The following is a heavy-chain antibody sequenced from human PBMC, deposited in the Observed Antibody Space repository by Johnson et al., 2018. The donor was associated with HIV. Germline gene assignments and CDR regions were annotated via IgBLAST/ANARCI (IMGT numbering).Heavy chain of an antibody. V-gene: IGHV3-9*01. CDR3: AASPEDLRAFDI. Sequence: VHLVESGGGLVQPGRSLRLSCAASGFTFDDYAMHWVRQAPGKGLEWVSGISWNSGSIGYADSVKGRFTISRDNAKNSLYLQMNSLRAEDTALYYCAASPEDLRAFDIWGQGTMVTVSS. J-gene: IGHJ3*02. CDR1: GFTFDDYA. D-gene: IGHD2-15*01. CDR2: ISWNSGSI.